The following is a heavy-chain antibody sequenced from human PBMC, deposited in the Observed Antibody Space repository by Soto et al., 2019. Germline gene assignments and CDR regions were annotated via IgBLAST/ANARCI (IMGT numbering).Heavy chain of an antibody. V-gene: IGHV4-4*02. CDR2: IYHSGST. Sequence: LSETLSLTCAFSGGSISSSNWWRWVRQPPGKGLEWIGEIYHSGSTNYNPSLKSRVTISVDKSKNEFSLKLSSVSAGDTAVYYCARARIRIAARPYYYYCMDVWGQGTTVTVSS. CDR1: GGSISSSNW. J-gene: IGHJ6*02. CDR3: ARARIRIAARPYYYYCMDV. D-gene: IGHD6-6*01.